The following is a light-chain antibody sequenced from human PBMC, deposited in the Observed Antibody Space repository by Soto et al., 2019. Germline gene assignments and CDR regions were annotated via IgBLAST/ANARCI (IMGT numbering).Light chain of an antibody. V-gene: IGKV4-1*01. CDR2: WAS. CDR3: QQYYSTPQT. J-gene: IGKJ1*01. Sequence: DIVMTQSPDSLAVSLGERATINCKSSQSVLYSSNNNNYLAWYQQKPGQPPKLLIYWASTRESGVPDRFSGSGSGTDFTLTISSLQAEDVADYYCQQYYSTPQTFGQGTKVEI. CDR1: QSVLYSSNNNNY.